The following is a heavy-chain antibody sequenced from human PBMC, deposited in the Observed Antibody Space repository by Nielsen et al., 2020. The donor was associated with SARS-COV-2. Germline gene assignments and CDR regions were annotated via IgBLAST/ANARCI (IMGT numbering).Heavy chain of an antibody. CDR3: ARAPDIVQVPTATPI. V-gene: IGHV4-61*02. CDR2: IFATGST. J-gene: IGHJ3*02. D-gene: IGHD2-15*01. Sequence: SGPTLVKPTQTLTLTCTFSGFSLSTSGMCVSWIRQPAGKGLEWIGRIFATGSTNYNPSLKSRVTISVDTSKNQFSLKVTSVTAADTAVYYCARAPDIVQVPTATPIWGQGTLVTVSS. CDR1: GFSLSTSGM.